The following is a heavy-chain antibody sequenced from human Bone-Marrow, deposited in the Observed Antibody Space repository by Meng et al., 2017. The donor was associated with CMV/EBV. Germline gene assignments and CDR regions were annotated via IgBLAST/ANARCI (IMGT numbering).Heavy chain of an antibody. CDR2: IKQDGSEK. CDR1: GFIFSSYW. V-gene: IGHV3-7*04. CDR3: ARGAIYYDFWSGYYTGYYYYGMDV. D-gene: IGHD3-3*01. Sequence: GASLKISRAASGFIFSSYWLSWVRQAPGKGLEWVANIKQDGSEKYYVDSEKGRFTISRDNAKNSLYLQMNSLRAEDTAVYYCARGAIYYDFWSGYYTGYYYYGMDVWGQGTTVTVSS. J-gene: IGHJ6*02.